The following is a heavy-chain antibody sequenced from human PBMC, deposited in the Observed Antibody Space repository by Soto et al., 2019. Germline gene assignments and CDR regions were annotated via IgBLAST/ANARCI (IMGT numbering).Heavy chain of an antibody. J-gene: IGHJ4*02. CDR1: GFRFSSYA. Sequence: GGSLRLSCAASGFRFSSYAMRWVRKAPGKGLEWVSAINPGGGATYYADSVKGRFAMSRDNSKNTVYLQMNSLTAEDTAVYYCAKVMGTYYFDFWGQGTLVTVSS. CDR2: INPGGGAT. V-gene: IGHV3-23*01. CDR3: AKVMGTYYFDF.